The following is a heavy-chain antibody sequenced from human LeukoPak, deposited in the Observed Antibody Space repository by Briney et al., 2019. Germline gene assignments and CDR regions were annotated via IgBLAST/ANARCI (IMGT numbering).Heavy chain of an antibody. J-gene: IGHJ4*02. V-gene: IGHV4-59*01. CDR1: GGSFSGYY. CDR2: IFYTGST. D-gene: IGHD6-6*01. Sequence: NPSETLSLTCAVYGGSFSGYYWSWIRQPPGKGLEWLGYIFYTGSTNYNPSLKSRVTMSIDTSKNQFSLKLSSVTAADTAVYYCTRTYSSSSIDYWGQGALVTVSS. CDR3: TRTYSSSSIDY.